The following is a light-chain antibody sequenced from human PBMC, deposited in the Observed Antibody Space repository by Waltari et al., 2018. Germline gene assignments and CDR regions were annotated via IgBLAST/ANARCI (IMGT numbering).Light chain of an antibody. CDR1: QSILYSYNNKNY. CDR3: HQYYSSPLT. CDR2: WAS. J-gene: IGKJ1*01. V-gene: IGKV4-1*01. Sequence: DIVLTQSPDSLPVSLGERANTNCKSSQSILYSYNNKNYLAWDQQKPGQPPKALIYWASMRESGVPDRFSGSGSGTDFTLTISSLQAEDVAIYYCHQYYSSPLTFGQGTKVEIK.